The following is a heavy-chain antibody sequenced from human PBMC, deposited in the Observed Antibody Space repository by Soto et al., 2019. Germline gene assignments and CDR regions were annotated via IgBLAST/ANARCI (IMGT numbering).Heavy chain of an antibody. CDR3: ARAPDFWRNTYYLDC. CDR1: GFTFSSYS. J-gene: IGHJ4*02. Sequence: GGSLRLSCAASGFTFSSYSMNWVRQAPGKGLEWVSSISSSSYIYYADSVKGRFTISRDNAKNSLYLQMNSLRAEDTAVYYCARAPDFWRNTYYLDCWGQGTLVTVSS. V-gene: IGHV3-21*01. CDR2: ISSSSYI. D-gene: IGHD3-3*01.